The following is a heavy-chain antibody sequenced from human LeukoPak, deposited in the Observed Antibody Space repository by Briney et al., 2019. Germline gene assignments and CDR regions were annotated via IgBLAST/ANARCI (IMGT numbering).Heavy chain of an antibody. CDR3: ARDSGYYDFWSGNDAFDI. CDR1: GGSISSYY. D-gene: IGHD3-3*01. J-gene: IGHJ3*02. V-gene: IGHV4-4*07. Sequence: SETQSLTCTVSGGSISSYYWSWIRQPAGKGLEWIGRIYTSGSTNYNPSLKSRVTMSVDTSKNQFSLKLSSVTAADTAVYYCARDSGYYDFWSGNDAFDIWGQGTMVTVSS. CDR2: IYTSGST.